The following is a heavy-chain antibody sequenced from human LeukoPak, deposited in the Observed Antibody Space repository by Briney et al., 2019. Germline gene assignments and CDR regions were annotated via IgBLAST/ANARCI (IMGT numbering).Heavy chain of an antibody. CDR1: GFTFSSYS. Sequence: GGSLRLSCAASGFTFSSYSMNWVRQAPGKGLEWVSSISSSSSYIYYADSVKGRFTISRDNAKNSLYLQMNSLRAEDTAVYYCAKACGGDCYLYYFDYWGQGTLVTVSS. V-gene: IGHV3-21*04. CDR3: AKACGGDCYLYYFDY. D-gene: IGHD2-21*02. CDR2: ISSSSSYI. J-gene: IGHJ4*02.